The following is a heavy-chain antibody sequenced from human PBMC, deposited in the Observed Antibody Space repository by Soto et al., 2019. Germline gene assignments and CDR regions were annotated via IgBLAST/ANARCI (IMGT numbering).Heavy chain of an antibody. J-gene: IGHJ4*02. CDR1: GGSMRSYY. Sequence: QVQLQESGPGLVKPSETLSLTCIVSGGSMRSYYWSWIRQPPGKGLEWLGYMHYSGNHNYNPSLKSRVTISADKSKNPFSLKLTSVTAADTAVYYCGTYRDGLVDSWGQGTLVTVSS. CDR2: MHYSGNH. D-gene: IGHD5-12*01. V-gene: IGHV4-59*08. CDR3: GTYRDGLVDS.